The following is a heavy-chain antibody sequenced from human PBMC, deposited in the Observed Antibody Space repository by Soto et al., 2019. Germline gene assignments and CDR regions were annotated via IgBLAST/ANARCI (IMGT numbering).Heavy chain of an antibody. J-gene: IGHJ4*02. D-gene: IGHD6-13*01. Sequence: PGGSLRLSCVASEFTFSSYEMNWVRQAPGKGLEWVSYISSSGTTIYYTDSVKGRFTISRDNAKKPLYLQMNSLRAGDTAVYYCVRFGGAAAGPGDYWGQGTLVTVSS. CDR2: ISSSGTTI. V-gene: IGHV3-48*03. CDR3: VRFGGAAAGPGDY. CDR1: EFTFSSYE.